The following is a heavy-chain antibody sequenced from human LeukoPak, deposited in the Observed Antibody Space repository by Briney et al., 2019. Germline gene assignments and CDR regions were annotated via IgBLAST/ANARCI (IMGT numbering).Heavy chain of an antibody. CDR3: TRSNDYSNSIFDY. V-gene: IGHV3-30-3*01. CDR2: ISYDGSNK. D-gene: IGHD4-11*01. CDR1: GFTFSSYA. J-gene: IGHJ4*02. Sequence: GGSLRLSCAASGFTFSSYAMHWVRQAPGKGLEWVAVISYDGSNKYYADSVKGRFTISRDNSKNTLYLQMNSLKIEDTAVYYCTRSNDYSNSIFDYWGQGILVTVSS.